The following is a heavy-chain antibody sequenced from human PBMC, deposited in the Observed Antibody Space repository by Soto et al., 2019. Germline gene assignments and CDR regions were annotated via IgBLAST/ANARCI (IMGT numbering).Heavy chain of an antibody. CDR3: AKDLYCSGGSCYSDDYYYGMDV. V-gene: IGHV3-30*18. J-gene: IGHJ6*02. CDR2: ISYDGSNK. CDR1: GFTFSSYG. D-gene: IGHD2-15*01. Sequence: GGSLRLSCAASGFTFSSYGMHWVRQAPGKGLEWVAVISYDGSNKYYADSVKGRFTISRDNSKNTLYLQMNSLRAEDTAVYYCAKDLYCSGGSCYSDDYYYGMDVWGQGTTVTVSS.